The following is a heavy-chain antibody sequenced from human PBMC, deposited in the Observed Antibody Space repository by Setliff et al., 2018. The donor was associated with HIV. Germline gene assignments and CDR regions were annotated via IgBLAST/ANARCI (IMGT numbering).Heavy chain of an antibody. Sequence: SETLSLTCTVSGGSISTSNWWGWIRQTPGKGLEWIGYIYYSGSTNYNPSLKSRVTMSLDTSKNQFSLKLSSVIAADTAMYYCARRIDNSGTYYYDNPQYYYYYMDVWGKGTTVTVSS. D-gene: IGHD3-22*01. CDR2: IYYSGST. CDR3: ARRIDNSGTYYYDNPQYYYYYMDV. J-gene: IGHJ6*03. V-gene: IGHV4-28*01. CDR1: GGSISTSNW.